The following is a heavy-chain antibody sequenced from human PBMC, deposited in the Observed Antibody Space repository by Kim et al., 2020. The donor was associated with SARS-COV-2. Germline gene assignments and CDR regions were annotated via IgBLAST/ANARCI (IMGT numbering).Heavy chain of an antibody. J-gene: IGHJ5*02. V-gene: IGHV4-4*02. D-gene: IGHD2-8*02. CDR3: AGGVSSRRNWFDP. Sequence: YNPSPRSRDTISVDKSKNQFSLKLSSVAAADTAVYYCAGGVSSRRNWFDPWGQGTLVTVSS.